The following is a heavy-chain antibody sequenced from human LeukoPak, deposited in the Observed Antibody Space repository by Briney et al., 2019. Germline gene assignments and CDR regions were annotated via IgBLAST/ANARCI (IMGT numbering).Heavy chain of an antibody. CDR2: IKSKTDGGTT. CDR3: ATPTRYSGSYFN. CDR1: GFTFSNAW. D-gene: IGHD1-26*01. V-gene: IGHV3-15*01. J-gene: IGHJ4*02. Sequence: GGSLRLSCAASGFTFSNAWMSWVRQAPGKGLEWVGRIKSKTDGGTTDYAAPVKGRFTISRDDSKNTLYLQMNSLKTEDTAVYYCATPTRYSGSYFNWGQGTLVTVSS.